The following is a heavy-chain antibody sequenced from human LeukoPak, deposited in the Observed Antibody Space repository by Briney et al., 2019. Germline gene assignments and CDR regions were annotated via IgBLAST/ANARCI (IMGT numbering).Heavy chain of an antibody. CDR1: GYSFTTYW. Sequence: GESLKISCKGFGYSFTTYWIAWVRQMPEKGLEWMGIIYPGDSDTRYSPSFQGQVTISADKSISTAYLQWTSLKASDTAMYYCARRGQQLEYFETWGQGTLVTVSS. D-gene: IGHD6-13*01. V-gene: IGHV5-51*01. CDR2: IYPGDSDT. J-gene: IGHJ1*01. CDR3: ARRGQQLEYFET.